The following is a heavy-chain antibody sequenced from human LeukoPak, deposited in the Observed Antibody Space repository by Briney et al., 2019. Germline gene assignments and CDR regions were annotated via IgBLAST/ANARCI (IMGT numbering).Heavy chain of an antibody. CDR3: ARGSYYGSGSYLYYGMDV. D-gene: IGHD3-10*01. Sequence: ASVKVSCKASGGTFSSYAISWVRQAPGQGLEWMGGIIPIFGTANYAQKFQGRATITADESTSTAYMELSSLRSEDTAVYYCARGSYYGSGSYLYYGMDVWGKGTTVTVSS. J-gene: IGHJ6*04. V-gene: IGHV1-69*13. CDR1: GGTFSSYA. CDR2: IIPIFGTA.